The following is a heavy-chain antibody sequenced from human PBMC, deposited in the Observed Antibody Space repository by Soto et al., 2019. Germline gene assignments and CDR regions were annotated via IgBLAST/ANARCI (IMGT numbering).Heavy chain of an antibody. V-gene: IGHV3-23*01. Sequence: GASVKVSCKASGYTFTSYGISWVRQAPGKGLEWVSAISGSGGSTYYADSVKGRFTISRDNSKNTLYLQMNGLRAEDTAVYYCARDAPTIAAQDDYWGQGTLVTVSS. CDR3: ARDAPTIAAQDDY. CDR1: GYTFTSYG. D-gene: IGHD6-13*01. J-gene: IGHJ4*02. CDR2: ISGSGGST.